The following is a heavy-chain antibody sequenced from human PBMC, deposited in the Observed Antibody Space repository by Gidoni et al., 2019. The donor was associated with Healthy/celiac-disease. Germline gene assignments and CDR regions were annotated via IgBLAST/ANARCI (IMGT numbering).Heavy chain of an antibody. CDR2: ISYDGSNK. Sequence: QVQLVESGGGVVQPGRSLRLSCAASGFTFSSYAMHWVRQAPGKGLEWVAVISYDGSNKYYADSVKGRFTISRDNSKNTLYLQMNSLRAEDTAVYYCARDRFEQWLDYWGQGTLVTVSS. CDR1: GFTFSSYA. V-gene: IGHV3-30*01. J-gene: IGHJ4*02. CDR3: ARDRFEQWLDY. D-gene: IGHD6-19*01.